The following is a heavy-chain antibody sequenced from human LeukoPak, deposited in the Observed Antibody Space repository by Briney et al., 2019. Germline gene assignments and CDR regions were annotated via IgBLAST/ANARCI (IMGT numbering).Heavy chain of an antibody. CDR3: ARDFFGRAAGTGNWFDP. Sequence: PSETLSLTRSVSGYSITSGYYWGWIRQSPGKGLEWIGSVYHDGSTYYNPSLKSRVTVSVDTSKNQISLSLSSVTATDTAVYYCARDFFGRAAGTGNWFDPWGQGTLVTVSS. J-gene: IGHJ5*02. CDR2: VYHDGST. D-gene: IGHD6-13*01. V-gene: IGHV4-38-2*02. CDR1: GYSITSGYY.